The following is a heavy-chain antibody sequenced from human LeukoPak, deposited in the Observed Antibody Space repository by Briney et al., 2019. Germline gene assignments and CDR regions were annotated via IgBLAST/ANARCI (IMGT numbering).Heavy chain of an antibody. V-gene: IGHV3-11*01. D-gene: IGHD3-10*01. CDR1: GFTFSDYY. CDR3: AREVFVFSDHGMDV. Sequence: GGSLRLSCAASGFTFSDYYMSWIRQALGKGLEWVSYISSSGSTIYYADSVKGRFTISRENDKNSLYLQMNNLRAKETAVYYCAREVFVFSDHGMDVWGQGTTVTVSS. CDR2: ISSSGSTI. J-gene: IGHJ6*02.